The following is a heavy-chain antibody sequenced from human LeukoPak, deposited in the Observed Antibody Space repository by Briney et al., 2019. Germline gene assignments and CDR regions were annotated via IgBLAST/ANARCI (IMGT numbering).Heavy chain of an antibody. CDR1: GFTFASYG. CDR3: AKDPSFDYVFDY. J-gene: IGHJ4*02. Sequence: GGSLRLSCTASGFTFASYGMSWVRRGPGKGLEWVSAISGSGGDTYYAGSVKGRFTISRDNSKSTMYLQMNSLRAEDTAVYYCAKDPSFDYVFDYWGQGTLVTVSS. D-gene: IGHD4-17*01. V-gene: IGHV3-23*01. CDR2: ISGSGGDT.